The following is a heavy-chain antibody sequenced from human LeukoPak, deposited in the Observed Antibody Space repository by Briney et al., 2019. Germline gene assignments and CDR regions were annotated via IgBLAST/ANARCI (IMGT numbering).Heavy chain of an antibody. CDR1: GFTVSNSW. Sequence: GGSLRLSCAASGFTVSNSWMFWVRQAPGKGLMYVSEINNDGNRIRYVDSVKGRFTISRDGAKNTLFLQVNSLRDDDTAMYYCARGGLPGGFDYWGQGILVTVSS. D-gene: IGHD7-27*01. CDR3: ARGGLPGGFDY. CDR2: INNDGNRI. V-gene: IGHV3-74*01. J-gene: IGHJ4*02.